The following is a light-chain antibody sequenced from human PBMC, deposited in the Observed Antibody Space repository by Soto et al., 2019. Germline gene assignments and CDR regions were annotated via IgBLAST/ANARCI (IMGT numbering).Light chain of an antibody. Sequence: QSVLTQPPSVSGAPGQRVTISCTGSSSNIGAGHDVHWYQQLPGTAPKLLIYDNSNRPSGVPDRFSGSKSGTSASLAITGLQAEDEAEYYCQSYDSRLSAYVFGSGTKVTVL. J-gene: IGLJ1*01. CDR2: DNS. CDR3: QSYDSRLSAYV. V-gene: IGLV1-40*01. CDR1: SSNIGAGHD.